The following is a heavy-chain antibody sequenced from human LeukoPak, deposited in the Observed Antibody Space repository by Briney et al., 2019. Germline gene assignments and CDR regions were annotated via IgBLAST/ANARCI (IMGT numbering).Heavy chain of an antibody. CDR2: INPNSGGT. J-gene: IGHJ6*03. V-gene: IGHV1-2*02. CDR3: ARGEAAIFGVASLPPYYYYMDV. D-gene: IGHD3-3*01. CDR1: GYTFTDYY. Sequence: ASVKVSCKASGYTFTDYYIHWVRQAPGQGLEWMGWINPNSGGTNYAQKFQGRVTLTRDTSISTASMELSRLGSDDTAVYYCARGEAAIFGVASLPPYYYYMDVWGKGTTVTVSS.